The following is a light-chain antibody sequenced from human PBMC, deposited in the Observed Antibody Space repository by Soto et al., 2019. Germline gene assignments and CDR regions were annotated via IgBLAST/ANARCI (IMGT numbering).Light chain of an antibody. Sequence: HSVLTQAASVSGLPGQSITISCTGTSSDVGGYNYVSWYQQHPGKAPKLMIYDVTNRPSGVSNRFSGSKSGNTASPTISGLQAEDEADYYCISYRGSSTYVFGTGTKVTVL. V-gene: IGLV2-14*03. CDR3: ISYRGSSTYV. CDR1: SSDVGGYNY. CDR2: DVT. J-gene: IGLJ1*01.